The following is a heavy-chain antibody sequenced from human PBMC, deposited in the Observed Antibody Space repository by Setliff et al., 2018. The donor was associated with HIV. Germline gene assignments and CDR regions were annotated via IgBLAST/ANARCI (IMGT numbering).Heavy chain of an antibody. D-gene: IGHD3-22*01. CDR2: ISANNGNT. CDR1: GYTFTRYG. Sequence: ASVKVSCKASGYTFTRYGISWVRQAPGQGLEWMGWISANNGNTNYAQKLQGRVTMTTDTSTSTAYMELRSLRSDDTAVYYCARHASTWYYESSGPHFDYWGQGTLVPVSS. J-gene: IGHJ4*02. V-gene: IGHV1-18*01. CDR3: ARHASTWYYESSGPHFDY.